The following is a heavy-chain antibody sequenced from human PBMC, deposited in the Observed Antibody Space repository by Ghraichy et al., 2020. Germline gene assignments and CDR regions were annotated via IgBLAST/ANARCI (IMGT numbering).Heavy chain of an antibody. Sequence: GGSLRLSCAASGFTFSSYAMGWVRQAPGKGLEWVSAITGSGDNTQYADYVKGRFTFSRDISKNTLYLQLSSLRAEDTAVYYCAKYSSHWWNDVLDIWGQGKMVTVSS. CDR2: ITGSGDNT. J-gene: IGHJ3*02. CDR3: AKYSSHWWNDVLDI. V-gene: IGHV3-23*01. D-gene: IGHD2-8*02. CDR1: GFTFSSYA.